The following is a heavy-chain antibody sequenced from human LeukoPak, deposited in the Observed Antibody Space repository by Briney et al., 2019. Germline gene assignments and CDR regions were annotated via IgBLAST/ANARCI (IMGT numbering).Heavy chain of an antibody. D-gene: IGHD3-22*01. J-gene: IGHJ1*01. Sequence: GASVKLSCKASGYTFTGYFIHWVRRAPGQALEWMGWINPNSGGTNYAQKFQGRVTMTRDTSISTAYMELSRLRSDDTAVYYCARGSHPSHYYDSSGSPFQHWGQGTLVTVSS. CDR2: INPNSGGT. V-gene: IGHV1-2*02. CDR3: ARGSHPSHYYDSSGSPFQH. CDR1: GYTFTGYF.